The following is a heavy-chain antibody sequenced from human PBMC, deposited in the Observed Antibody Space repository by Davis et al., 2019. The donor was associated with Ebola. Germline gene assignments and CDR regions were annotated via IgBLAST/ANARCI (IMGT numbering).Heavy chain of an antibody. Sequence: PSETLSLTCTVSGGSISSGSYYWSWIRQPAGKGLEWIGHIYTSGSTNYNPSLKSRVTISVDTSKNQFSLKLSSVTAADTAVYYCARDRAGAYNWFDPWGQGTLVTVSS. CDR3: ARDRAGAYNWFDP. V-gene: IGHV4-61*09. J-gene: IGHJ5*02. D-gene: IGHD1-26*01. CDR2: IYTSGST. CDR1: GGSISSGSYY.